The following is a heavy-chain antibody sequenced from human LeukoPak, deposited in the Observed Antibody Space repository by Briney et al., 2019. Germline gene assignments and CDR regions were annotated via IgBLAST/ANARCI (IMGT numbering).Heavy chain of an antibody. CDR3: ARAALRGTYFDY. CDR1: GFTVSSNY. CDR2: IYSGGST. Sequence: GGSLRLSCEASGFTVSSNYMSWVPQAPGKGLEWVSVIYSGGSTYYADSVKGRFTISRDNSKNTLYLQMNSLRAEDTAVYYCARAALRGTYFDYWGQGTLVTVSS. J-gene: IGHJ4*02. D-gene: IGHD3-10*01. V-gene: IGHV3-66*01.